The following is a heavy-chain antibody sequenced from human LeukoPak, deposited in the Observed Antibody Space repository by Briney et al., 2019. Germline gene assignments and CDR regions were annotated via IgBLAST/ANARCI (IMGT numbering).Heavy chain of an antibody. Sequence: GASVKVSCKASGGTFSSYAISWVRQAPGQGLEWMGGIIPTFGTANYAQKFQGRVTITADESTSTAYMELSSLRSEDTAVYYCAVEYSSSSDYYYYMDVWGKGTTVTVSS. CDR3: AVEYSSSSDYYYYMDV. J-gene: IGHJ6*03. D-gene: IGHD6-6*01. CDR1: GGTFSSYA. CDR2: IIPTFGTA. V-gene: IGHV1-69*13.